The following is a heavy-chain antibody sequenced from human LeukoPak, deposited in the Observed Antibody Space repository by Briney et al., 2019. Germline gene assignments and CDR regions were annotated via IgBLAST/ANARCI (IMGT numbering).Heavy chain of an antibody. Sequence: ASVKVSCKVSGYTLAELSMHWVRQAPGEGLEWMGGFDPEDGETIYAQKFQGRVTMTEDTSTDTAYMELSSLRSEDTAVYYCATPYCGGGSCYSGFSAFDIWGQGTMVTVSS. CDR2: FDPEDGET. V-gene: IGHV1-24*01. J-gene: IGHJ3*02. CDR1: GYTLAELS. CDR3: ATPYCGGGSCYSGFSAFDI. D-gene: IGHD2-15*01.